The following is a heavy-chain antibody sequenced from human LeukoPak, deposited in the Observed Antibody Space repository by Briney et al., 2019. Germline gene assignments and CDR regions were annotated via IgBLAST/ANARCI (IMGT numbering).Heavy chain of an antibody. D-gene: IGHD1-1*01. J-gene: IGHJ6*03. CDR1: GFTFSSYS. Sequence: GGSLRLSCAASGFTFSSYSMNWVRQAPGKGLEWVSSISSSSSYIYYADSVKGRFTISKDNAKNSLYLQMNSLRAEDTAAYYCARGVLVYYYYMDVWGKGTTVTVSS. CDR3: ARGVLVYYYYMDV. CDR2: ISSSSSYI. V-gene: IGHV3-21*01.